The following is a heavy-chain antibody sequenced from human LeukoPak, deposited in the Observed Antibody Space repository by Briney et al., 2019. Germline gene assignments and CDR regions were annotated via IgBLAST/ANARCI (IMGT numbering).Heavy chain of an antibody. CDR1: GYTFTSYG. V-gene: IGHV1-18*01. Sequence: ASVKVSCKASGYTFTSYGISWVRQAPGQGLEWMGWISAYNGNTNYAQKPQGRVTMTTDTSTSTAYVELRSLRSDDTAVYYCARDGFKYYDFWSGYWYFDYWGQGTLVTVSS. J-gene: IGHJ4*02. CDR3: ARDGFKYYDFWSGYWYFDY. D-gene: IGHD3-3*01. CDR2: ISAYNGNT.